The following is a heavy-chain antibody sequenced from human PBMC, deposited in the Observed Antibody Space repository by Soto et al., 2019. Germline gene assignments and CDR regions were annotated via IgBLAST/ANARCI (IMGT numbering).Heavy chain of an antibody. V-gene: IGHV1-24*01. J-gene: IGHJ4*02. Sequence: ASVKVSCKVSGYTLTELSMHWVRQAPGKGLEWMGGFDPEDGETIYAQKFQGRVTMTEDTSTDTAYMELSSLRSEDTAVYYCATAPLFYYDSSGYPRFDYWGQGTLGTVSS. CDR2: FDPEDGET. CDR3: ATAPLFYYDSSGYPRFDY. D-gene: IGHD3-22*01. CDR1: GYTLTELS.